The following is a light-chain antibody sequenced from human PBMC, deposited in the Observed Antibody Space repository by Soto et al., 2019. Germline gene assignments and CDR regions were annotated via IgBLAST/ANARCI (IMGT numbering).Light chain of an antibody. Sequence: EIVLTQSLGTLSLSPGERASLSCRASQTVSSNLAWYQQIPGQAPRLLIYDASNRATGIPDRFSGGGSGTDFTLTISRLEPEDFAVYYCQQYGSSGTFGQGTKVDIK. CDR1: QTVSSN. CDR2: DAS. J-gene: IGKJ1*01. CDR3: QQYGSSGT. V-gene: IGKV3-20*01.